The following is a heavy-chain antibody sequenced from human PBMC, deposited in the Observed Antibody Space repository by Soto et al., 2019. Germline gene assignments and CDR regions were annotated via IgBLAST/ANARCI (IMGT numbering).Heavy chain of an antibody. CDR1: GFTFSSYA. D-gene: IGHD2-15*01. V-gene: IGHV3-23*01. Sequence: EVQLLESGGGLVQPGGSLRLSCAASGFTFSSYAMSWVRQAPGKGLEWVSTNRGGGGSSYFADSVKGRFIISRDNSKNTVYLHMKSLRPEDTAVYYCAKGGCSGGSCYPLDYWGQGTLVTVSS. CDR2: NRGGGGSS. J-gene: IGHJ4*02. CDR3: AKGGCSGGSCYPLDY.